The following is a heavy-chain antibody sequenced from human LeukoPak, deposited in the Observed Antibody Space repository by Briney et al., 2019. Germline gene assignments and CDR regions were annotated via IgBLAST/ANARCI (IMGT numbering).Heavy chain of an antibody. V-gene: IGHV4-39*01. CDR2: IYYSGST. D-gene: IGHD3-3*01. CDR3: GNVITFLGVFFFMYFDY. J-gene: IGHJ4*02. CDR1: GGSISSSSYY. Sequence: PSETLSLTCTVSGGSISSSSYYWGWIRQPPGKGLEWIGSIYYSGSTYYNPSLKSRVTISVDTSKNQFSLKLSSVTAADTAVYYCGNVITFLGVFFFMYFDYGARGTLVTVPS.